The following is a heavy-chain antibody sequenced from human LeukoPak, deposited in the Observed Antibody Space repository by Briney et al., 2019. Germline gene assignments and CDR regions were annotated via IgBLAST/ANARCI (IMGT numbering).Heavy chain of an antibody. CDR2: IKQDGSEK. J-gene: IGHJ4*02. CDR1: GFTFSDYY. CDR3: ARDKAAVAATTRGDY. D-gene: IGHD1-26*01. Sequence: GGSLRLSCAASGFTFSDYYMSWIRQAPGKGLEWVANIKQDGSEKYYVDSVKGRFTISRDNAKNSLYLQMSSLRAEDTAVYYCARDKAAVAATTRGDYWGQGTLVTVSS. V-gene: IGHV3-7*01.